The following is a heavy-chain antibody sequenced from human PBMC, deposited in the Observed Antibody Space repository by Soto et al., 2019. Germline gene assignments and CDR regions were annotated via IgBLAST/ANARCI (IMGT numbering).Heavy chain of an antibody. D-gene: IGHD2-15*01. CDR3: ARELIGRSVWFDP. CDR1: GGSISSYY. Sequence: ETLSLTCTVSGGSISSYYWSWIRQPPGKGLEWIGYIYYSGSTNYNPSLKSRVTISVDTSKNQFSLKLSSVTAADTAVYYCARELIGRSVWFDPWGQGTLVTVSS. CDR2: IYYSGST. V-gene: IGHV4-59*01. J-gene: IGHJ5*02.